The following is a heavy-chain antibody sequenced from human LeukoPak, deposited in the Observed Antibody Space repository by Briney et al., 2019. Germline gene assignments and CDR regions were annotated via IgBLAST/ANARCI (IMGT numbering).Heavy chain of an antibody. CDR1: GFTFSSYW. J-gene: IGHJ4*02. V-gene: IGHV3-33*08. CDR2: IWYDGSNK. CDR3: AREDGFTKAYDY. Sequence: GGSLRLSCAASGFTFSSYWMSWVRQAPGKGLEWAAVIWYDGSNKYYADSVKGRFTISRDNSKNTLYLQMNSLRAEDTAVYYCAREDGFTKAYDYWGQGTLVTVSS. D-gene: IGHD5-24*01.